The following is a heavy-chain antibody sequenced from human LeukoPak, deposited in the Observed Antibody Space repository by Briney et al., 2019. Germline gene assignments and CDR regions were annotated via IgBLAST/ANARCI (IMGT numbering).Heavy chain of an antibody. J-gene: IGHJ3*02. D-gene: IGHD1-26*01. CDR2: INHSGST. V-gene: IGHV4-34*01. Sequence: SETLSLTCAVYGGSFSGYYWSWIRQPPGKGLEWIGEINHSGSTNYNPSLKSRVTISVDTSKNQFSLKLRSVTAADTALYYCARGGTAFDIWGQGTMVTVSS. CDR3: ARGGTAFDI. CDR1: GGSFSGYY.